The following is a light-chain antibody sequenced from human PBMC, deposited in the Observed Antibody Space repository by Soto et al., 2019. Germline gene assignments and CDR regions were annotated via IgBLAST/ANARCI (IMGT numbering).Light chain of an antibody. V-gene: IGLV1-44*01. J-gene: IGLJ2*01. CDR2: SNN. CDR3: ASWDDSLKGLV. Sequence: QLVLTQPPSASGAPGQTVTISCSGSTSNIGTNTVNWYQQLPGTAPKVLIYSNNQPPSGVPDRFSGSKSDTSASLAISGLRSEDETDYYCASWDDSLKGLVFGGGTKLTVL. CDR1: TSNIGTNT.